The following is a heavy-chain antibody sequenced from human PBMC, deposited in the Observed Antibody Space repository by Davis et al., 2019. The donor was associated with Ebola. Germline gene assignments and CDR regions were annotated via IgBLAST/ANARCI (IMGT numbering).Heavy chain of an antibody. D-gene: IGHD6-13*01. CDR3: AKESWRAFDI. J-gene: IGHJ3*02. CDR2: ISYDGSNK. V-gene: IGHV3-30*18. Sequence: GESLKISCAASGFTFSSYGLHWVRQAPSKGLEWVAVISYDGSNKYYADSVKGRFTISRDNSKNTLYLQMNSLRAEDTAVYYCAKESWRAFDIWGQGTMVTVSS. CDR1: GFTFSSYG.